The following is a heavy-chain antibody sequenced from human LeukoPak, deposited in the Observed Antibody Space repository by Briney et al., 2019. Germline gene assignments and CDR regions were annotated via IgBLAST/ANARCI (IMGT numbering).Heavy chain of an antibody. CDR2: LSGSGGST. CDR3: AKDGISWYYYSDV. Sequence: GGSLRLSCAASGFTFSSYGMSWVRQTPGKGLEWVSSLSGSGGSTYYADSVKGRFTISRDNAKNMLYLQMNSLRAEDTAVYYCAKDGISWYYYSDVWGKGTTVTISS. D-gene: IGHD1-26*01. V-gene: IGHV3-23*01. J-gene: IGHJ6*03. CDR1: GFTFSSYG.